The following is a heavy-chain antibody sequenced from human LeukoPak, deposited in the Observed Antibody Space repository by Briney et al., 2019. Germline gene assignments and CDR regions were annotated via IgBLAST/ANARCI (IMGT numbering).Heavy chain of an antibody. CDR2: IQYHGGNK. J-gene: IGHJ4*02. Sequence: PGGSLRLSCAASGFTFSSYGMHWVRQAPGKGLEWMTFIQYHGGNKYYADSVKGRFTISRDNSKNTLYLQMNSLRADDTAVYYCAKDPKGFTSAFYYFDSWGQGTLITVSS. CDR1: GFTFSSYG. V-gene: IGHV3-30*02. D-gene: IGHD6-25*01. CDR3: AKDPKGFTSAFYYFDS.